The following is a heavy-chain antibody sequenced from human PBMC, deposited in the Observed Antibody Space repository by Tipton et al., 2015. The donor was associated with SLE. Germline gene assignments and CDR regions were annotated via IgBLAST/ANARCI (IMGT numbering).Heavy chain of an antibody. Sequence: TLSLTCAVYGGSFSGYYWSWIRQPPGKGLEWIGESNPSGNTNYNPSLKSRVTISVDTSKNQFSLRLHSVTAADTAVYYCVRLSNLMNSWIDPWGQGNLVTVSS. CDR3: VRLSNLMNSWIDP. CDR2: SNPSGNT. CDR1: GGSFSGYY. J-gene: IGHJ5*02. D-gene: IGHD1/OR15-1a*01. V-gene: IGHV4-34*01.